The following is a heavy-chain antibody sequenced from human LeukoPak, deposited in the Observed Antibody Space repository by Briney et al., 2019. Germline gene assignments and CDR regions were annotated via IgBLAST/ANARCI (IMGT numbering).Heavy chain of an antibody. CDR2: IYSGGSA. D-gene: IGHD3-10*01. J-gene: IGHJ4*02. V-gene: IGHV3-66*01. Sequence: GGSLRLSCAASGFTVTSNYMSWVRQAPGKGLEWVSVIYSGGSAYYADSVKGRFTISRDNSKNTLYLQMNSLRAEDTAVYYCARNDYGSGSYITLFDYWGQGTLVTVSS. CDR3: ARNDYGSGSYITLFDY. CDR1: GFTVTSNY.